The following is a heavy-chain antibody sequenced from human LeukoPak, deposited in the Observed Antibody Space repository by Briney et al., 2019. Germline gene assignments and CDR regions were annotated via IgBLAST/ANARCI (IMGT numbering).Heavy chain of an antibody. J-gene: IGHJ4*02. V-gene: IGHV3-74*01. CDR1: GFPFSTYW. D-gene: IGHD3-3*01. CDR2: INSGGTYT. CDR3: ARARFKSDY. Sequence: GGSLRLSCAASGFPFSTYWMDWVRQAPGKGLVWVSRINSGGTYTTYADSVKGRFTISRDNAKDTLFLQMNTLRVEDTAVYYCARARFKSDYWGQGTLVTVSS.